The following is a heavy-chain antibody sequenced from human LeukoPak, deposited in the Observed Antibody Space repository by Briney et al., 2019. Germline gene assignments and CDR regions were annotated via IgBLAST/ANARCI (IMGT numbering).Heavy chain of an antibody. CDR1: GFTFSNAW. J-gene: IGHJ4*02. CDR3: TTEGGWELLQVDY. CDR2: IKSKTDGGTT. D-gene: IGHD1-26*01. V-gene: IGHV3-15*01. Sequence: GGSLRLSCAASGFTFSNAWMSWVRQAPGKGLEWVGRIKSKTDGGTTDYAAPVKGRFTISRDDSKNTLYLQMNSLKTEDTAVYYCTTEGGWELLQVDYWGQGTLVTVSS.